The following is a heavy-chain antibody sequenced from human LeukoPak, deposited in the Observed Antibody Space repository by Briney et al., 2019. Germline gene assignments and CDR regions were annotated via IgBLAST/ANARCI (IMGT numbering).Heavy chain of an antibody. Sequence: GGSLRLSCAASGFTFSSYSMNWLRQAPGKGLEGVSSISSSSSYLYYADSVKGRFTISRGNAKSSLYLQMNSLRAEDTAVYYCARGYCSSTSCYYLFDYWGQGILVTVSS. D-gene: IGHD2-2*01. J-gene: IGHJ4*02. CDR3: ARGYCSSTSCYYLFDY. CDR2: ISSSSSYL. CDR1: GFTFSSYS. V-gene: IGHV3-21*01.